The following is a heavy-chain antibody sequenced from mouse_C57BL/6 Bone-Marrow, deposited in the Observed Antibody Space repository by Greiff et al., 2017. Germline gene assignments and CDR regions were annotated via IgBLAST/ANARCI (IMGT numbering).Heavy chain of an antibody. V-gene: IGHV6-6*01. Sequence: DVQLVESGGGLVQPGGSMKLSCAASGFTFSDAWMDWVRQSPEKGLEWVAEIRNKANNHATYYAESVKGRLTISRDDSKSSVYLQMNSLRAEDTGIYYCTRILAYDSNYFDDWGQGTTLTVSS. J-gene: IGHJ2*01. CDR2: IRNKANNHAT. CDR1: GFTFSDAW. D-gene: IGHD2-5*01. CDR3: TRILAYDSNYFDD.